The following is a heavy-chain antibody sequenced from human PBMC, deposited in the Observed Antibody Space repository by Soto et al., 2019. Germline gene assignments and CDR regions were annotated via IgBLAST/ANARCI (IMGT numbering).Heavy chain of an antibody. J-gene: IGHJ4*02. CDR2: ISGSGGST. D-gene: IGHD2-8*01. CDR3: AKTMVYAMAETPYFDY. Sequence: PGGSLRLSCAASGFTFSSYAMSWVRQAPGKGLEWVSAISGSGGSTYYADSVKGRFTISRGNSKNTLYLQMTSLRAEDTAVYYCAKTMVYAMAETPYFDYWGQGTLVTVS. CDR1: GFTFSSYA. V-gene: IGHV3-23*01.